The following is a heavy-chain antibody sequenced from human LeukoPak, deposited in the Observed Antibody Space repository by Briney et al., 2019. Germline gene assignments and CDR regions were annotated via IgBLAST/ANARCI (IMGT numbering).Heavy chain of an antibody. Sequence: GGSLRLSCVASGFTLSSHNINWVRQAPGKGLEWVSHISSSGSITYYGYSVKGRITISRDNAKNSVSLYMNSLRAEDSAVYYCARSGITAFGIWGQGTMVTVSS. CDR2: ISSSGSIT. D-gene: IGHD3-10*01. CDR3: ARSGITAFGI. J-gene: IGHJ3*02. CDR1: GFTLSSHN. V-gene: IGHV3-48*01.